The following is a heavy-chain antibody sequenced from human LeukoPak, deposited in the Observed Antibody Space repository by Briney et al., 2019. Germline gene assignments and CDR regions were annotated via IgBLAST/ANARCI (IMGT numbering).Heavy chain of an antibody. D-gene: IGHD1-7*01. CDR1: GFTFSSYG. V-gene: IGHV3-33*01. J-gene: IGHJ4*02. CDR2: IWYDGSNK. Sequence: GGSLRLSRAASGFTFSSYGMHWVRQAPGKGLEWVAVIWYDGSNKYYADSVKGRFTISRDNSKNTLYLQMNSLRAEDTAVYYCARDSPRTTGEPFDYWGQGTLVTVSS. CDR3: ARDSPRTTGEPFDY.